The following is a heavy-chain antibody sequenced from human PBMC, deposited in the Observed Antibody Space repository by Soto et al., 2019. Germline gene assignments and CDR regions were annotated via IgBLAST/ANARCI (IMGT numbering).Heavy chain of an antibody. D-gene: IGHD3-9*01. J-gene: IGHJ4*02. CDR2: ISYDGSNK. CDR1: GFTFSSYV. Sequence: PGGSLRLSCAASGFTFSSYVMHWVRQAPGKGLEWVAVISYDGSNKYYADSVKGRFTISRDNSKNTLYLQMNSLRAEDTAVYYCAKSKRRDILTGYNLSPLDYWGQGTLVTVSS. V-gene: IGHV3-30*18. CDR3: AKSKRRDILTGYNLSPLDY.